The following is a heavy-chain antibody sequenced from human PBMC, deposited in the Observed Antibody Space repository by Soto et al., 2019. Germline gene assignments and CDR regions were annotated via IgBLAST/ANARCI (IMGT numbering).Heavy chain of an antibody. Sequence: SETLSLTCAVSGGSISSGGYAWNWIRQPPGKGLEWIGYIYHSGYTSYNPSLKNRVTISVDNAKNSLYLQMNSLRAEDTAVYYCARGTVATTRLSPDYWGQGALVTVSS. J-gene: IGHJ4*02. V-gene: IGHV4-30-2*01. CDR2: IYHSGYT. D-gene: IGHD5-12*01. CDR3: ARGTVATTRLSPDY. CDR1: GGSISSGGYA.